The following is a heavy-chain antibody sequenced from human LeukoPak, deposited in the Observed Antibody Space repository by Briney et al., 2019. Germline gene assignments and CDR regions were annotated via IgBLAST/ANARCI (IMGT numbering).Heavy chain of an antibody. J-gene: IGHJ3*02. CDR1: GYTFTSYY. CDR2: INPSGGST. Sequence: ASVKVSCKASGYTFTSYYMHWVRQAPGQGLEWMGIINPSGGSTSYAQKLQGRVTMTRDTSTSTAYMELRSLRSDDPAVYYCARMMTPRLYYDSSGYYYGAFDIWGQGTMVTVSS. D-gene: IGHD3-22*01. V-gene: IGHV1-46*01. CDR3: ARMMTPRLYYDSSGYYYGAFDI.